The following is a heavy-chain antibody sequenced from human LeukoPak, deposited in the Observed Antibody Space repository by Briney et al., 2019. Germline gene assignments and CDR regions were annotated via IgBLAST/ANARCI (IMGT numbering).Heavy chain of an antibody. CDR2: ISSRGTTT. J-gene: IGHJ3*02. CDR3: VRDRGTATVRSFDI. V-gene: IGHV3-48*03. D-gene: IGHD4-17*01. Sequence: PGGSLRLSCAASGITFSNYEMNWVRQAPGKWLEWVSYISSRGTTTHYADSVKGRFIISRDNAENSLYLQMNSLRVEDTALYHCVRDRGTATVRSFDIWGQGTMVTVSS. CDR1: GITFSNYE.